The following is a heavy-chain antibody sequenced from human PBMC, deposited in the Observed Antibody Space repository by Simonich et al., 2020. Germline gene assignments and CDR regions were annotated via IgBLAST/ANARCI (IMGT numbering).Heavy chain of an antibody. CDR2: INHSGST. Sequence: QVQLQQWGAGLLKPSETLSLTCAVYGGSFSGYYWSWIRQPPGKGLEWIGEINHSGSTNYNTALKSRVTISVDTSKNQFPLKLSSGTAADTAVYYCASPSGSYAGGHAFDIWGQGTMVTVSS. D-gene: IGHD1-26*01. V-gene: IGHV4-34*01. CDR3: ASPSGSYAGGHAFDI. J-gene: IGHJ3*02. CDR1: GGSFSGYY.